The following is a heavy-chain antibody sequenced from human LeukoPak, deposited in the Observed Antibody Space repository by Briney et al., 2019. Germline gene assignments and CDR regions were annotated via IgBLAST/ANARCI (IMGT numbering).Heavy chain of an antibody. D-gene: IGHD5-24*01. CDR1: GFTFSSYA. J-gene: IGHJ6*02. Sequence: QPGGSLRLSCAASGFTFSSYAMSWVRQAPGKGLEWVAVISYDGSNKYYADSVKGRFTISRDNSKNTLYLQMNSLRAEDTAVYYCARDLTDVSDYYYYGMDVWGQGTTVTVSS. V-gene: IGHV3-30*04. CDR2: ISYDGSNK. CDR3: ARDLTDVSDYYYYGMDV.